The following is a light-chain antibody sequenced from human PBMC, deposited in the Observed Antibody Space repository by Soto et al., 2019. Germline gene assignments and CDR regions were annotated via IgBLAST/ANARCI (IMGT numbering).Light chain of an antibody. Sequence: EIVMTQSPATLSVSPGERATLSCRASQSVSSNLAWYQQKPGQPPRILIYGASSRVAGIPARFSGSGSGTEFTLTISSLQSEDFAVYYCQQYNNWPTLTVGGGTKVEIK. CDR3: QQYNNWPTLT. CDR2: GAS. CDR1: QSVSSN. V-gene: IGKV3-15*01. J-gene: IGKJ4*01.